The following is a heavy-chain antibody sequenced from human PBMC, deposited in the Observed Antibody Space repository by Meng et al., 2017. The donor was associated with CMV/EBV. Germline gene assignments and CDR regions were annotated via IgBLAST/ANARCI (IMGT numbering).Heavy chain of an antibody. CDR1: GYTFTGYY. CDR2: INPNSGGT. CDR3: ARADGYNQGSLDY. Sequence: ASVKVSCKASGYTFTGYYMYWVRQAPGQGLEWMGWINPNSGGTNYAQKLQGRVTMTTDTSTSTAYMELRSLRSDDTAVYYCARADGYNQGSLDYWGQGTLVTVSS. D-gene: IGHD5-24*01. J-gene: IGHJ4*02. V-gene: IGHV1-2*02.